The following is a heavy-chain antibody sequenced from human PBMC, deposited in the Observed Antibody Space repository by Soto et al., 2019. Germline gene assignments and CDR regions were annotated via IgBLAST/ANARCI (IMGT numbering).Heavy chain of an antibody. D-gene: IGHD6-25*01. CDR3: ARRKERSGPYYLDL. Sequence: GASVKVSCKASGYTFTSYGISWVRQAPGQGLEWMGWMNPNNGNAGFAQKFRGRINMTRNTSISTAYLELSSLRSDDSAVYFCARRKERSGPYYLDLWGQGTQVTVSS. CDR2: MNPNNGNA. CDR1: GYTFTSYG. V-gene: IGHV1-8*02. J-gene: IGHJ4*02.